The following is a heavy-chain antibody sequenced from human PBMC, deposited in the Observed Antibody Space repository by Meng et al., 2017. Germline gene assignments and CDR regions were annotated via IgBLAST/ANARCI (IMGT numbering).Heavy chain of an antibody. CDR1: GYTFTSYA. J-gene: IGHJ4*02. CDR3: AGAGESGINLITGTTPPGDY. V-gene: IGHV7-4-1*02. Sequence: QVQLVHSWAELKKPGASVMASCKASGYTFTSYAMNWVRQAPGQGLEWMGWINTNTGNPTYAQGFTGRFVFSLDTSVSTAYLQIRGLKAEDTAVYYCAGAGESGINLITGTTPPGDYWGQGTLVTVSS. D-gene: IGHD1-20*01. CDR2: INTNTGNP.